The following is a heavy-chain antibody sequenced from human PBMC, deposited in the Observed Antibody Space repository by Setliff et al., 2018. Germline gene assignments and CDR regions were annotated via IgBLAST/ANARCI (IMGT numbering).Heavy chain of an antibody. J-gene: IGHJ4*02. Sequence: PSETLSLTCTVSGGSISSGGYYWGWSRQSPGKGLEWIGSIYRSGSTYYNPALKSLVTISVDTSKNQFSLKLSSVTAADTAVYYCASVDIVLMVYALWGQGTLVTVSS. CDR1: GGSISSGGYY. D-gene: IGHD2-8*01. CDR3: ASVDIVLMVYAL. V-gene: IGHV4-39*07. CDR2: IYRSGST.